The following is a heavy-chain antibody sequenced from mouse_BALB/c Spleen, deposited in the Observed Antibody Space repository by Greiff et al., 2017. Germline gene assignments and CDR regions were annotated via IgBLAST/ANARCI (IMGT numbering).Heavy chain of an antibody. CDR1: GFTFSSYT. V-gene: IGHV5-12-2*01. D-gene: IGHD2-14*01. CDR3: ARHGVLDY. J-gene: IGHJ2*01. Sequence: EVKLVESGGGLVQPGGSLKLSCAASGFTFSSYTMSWVRQTPVKRLEWVAYISNGGGSTYYPDTVKGRFTISRDNAKNTLYLQMSSLKSEDTAMYYCARHGVLDYWGQGTTLTVSS. CDR2: ISNGGGST.